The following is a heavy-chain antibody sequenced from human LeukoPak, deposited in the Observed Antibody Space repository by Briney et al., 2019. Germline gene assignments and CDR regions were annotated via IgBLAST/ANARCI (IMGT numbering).Heavy chain of an antibody. CDR3: ARGGTTVTPGLLWFDP. V-gene: IGHV4-31*03. J-gene: IGHJ5*02. Sequence: SETLSLTCTVSGGSISSGGYYWSWIRQHPGKGLEWIGYIYNSGDTYYNPSLKSRVTISVDTSKNQFALKLSSVTAADTAVYYCARGGTTVTPGLLWFDPWGQGTLVTVPS. D-gene: IGHD4-17*01. CDR2: IYNSGDT. CDR1: GGSISSGGYY.